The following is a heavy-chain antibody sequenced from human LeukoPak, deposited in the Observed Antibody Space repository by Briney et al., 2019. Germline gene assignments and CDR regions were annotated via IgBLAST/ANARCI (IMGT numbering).Heavy chain of an antibody. CDR2: IIPIFGTA. V-gene: IGHV1-69*13. CDR1: GGTFSSYA. Sequence: SVKVSRKASGGTFSSYAISWVRQAPGQGLEWMGGIIPIFGTANYAQKFQGRVTITADESTSTAYMELSSLRSEDTAVYYCARGMVGATQSAAFDIWGQGTMVTVSS. J-gene: IGHJ3*02. D-gene: IGHD1-26*01. CDR3: ARGMVGATQSAAFDI.